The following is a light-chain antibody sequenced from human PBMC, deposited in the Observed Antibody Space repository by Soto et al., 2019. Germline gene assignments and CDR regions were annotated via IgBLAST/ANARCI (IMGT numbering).Light chain of an antibody. CDR2: GTS. Sequence: EIVLTQSPGTLSLSPGERATLSCRASQSVNSNYLAWYQQKPGQGPRVLMYGTSSRATGIPDRFSGSGSGTDFTLTISRLEPEDFAVYCCQQYDTSPRTFGQGTKVEI. CDR1: QSVNSNY. J-gene: IGKJ1*01. CDR3: QQYDTSPRT. V-gene: IGKV3-20*01.